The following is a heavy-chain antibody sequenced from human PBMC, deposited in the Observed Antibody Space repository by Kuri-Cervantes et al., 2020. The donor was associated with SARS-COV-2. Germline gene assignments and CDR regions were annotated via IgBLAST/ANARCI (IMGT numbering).Heavy chain of an antibody. CDR2: ISYDGSNK. Sequence: GESLKISCAASGFTFSSYAMHWVRQAPGKGLEWVAVISYDGSNKYYADSVKGRFTISRDNSKNTLYLQMNSLRPEDTAVYYCARDPHGMDVWGQGTMVTVSS. J-gene: IGHJ6*02. V-gene: IGHV3-30-3*01. CDR3: ARDPHGMDV. CDR1: GFTFSSYA.